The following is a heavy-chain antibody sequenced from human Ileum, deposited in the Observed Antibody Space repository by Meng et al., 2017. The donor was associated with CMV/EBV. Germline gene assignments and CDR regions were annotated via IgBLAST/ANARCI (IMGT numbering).Heavy chain of an antibody. Sequence: WKDSGIDFSSYDMHWIRQAPGKGLEGVAVISYDGSNKYYADSVKGRFTIYRDNSKNTLYLQMNSLRAEDTAVYYCARVLSGSYSFGYWGQGTLVTVSS. J-gene: IGHJ4*02. V-gene: IGHV3-30*04. CDR2: ISYDGSNK. CDR3: ARVLSGSYSFGY. CDR1: GIDFSSYD. D-gene: IGHD1-26*01.